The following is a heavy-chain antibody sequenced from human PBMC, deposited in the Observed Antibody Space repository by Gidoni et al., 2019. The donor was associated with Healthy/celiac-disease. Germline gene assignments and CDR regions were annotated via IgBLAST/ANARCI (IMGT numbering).Heavy chain of an antibody. CDR2: ISGSGGST. CDR1: GFTFSNYA. D-gene: IGHD6-19*01. CDR3: AKDSYSSGWYSDY. J-gene: IGHJ4*02. V-gene: IGHV3-23*01. Sequence: EVQLLESGGGLVQPGGSLRLSCAASGFTFSNYAMSWVRQAPGKGLEWVSGISGSGGSTYYADSVNGRFTISRDNSKNTLNLQMNSLRAEDTAVYYCAKDSYSSGWYSDYWGQGTLVTVSS.